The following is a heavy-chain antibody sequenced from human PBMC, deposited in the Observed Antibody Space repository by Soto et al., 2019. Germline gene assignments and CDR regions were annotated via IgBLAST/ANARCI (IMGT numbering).Heavy chain of an antibody. J-gene: IGHJ3*02. D-gene: IGHD3-10*01. CDR1: GGSISSSSYY. CDR3: ARHRSTYYYGSGSPYGAFDI. Sequence: SETLSLTCTVSGGSISSSSYYWGWIRQPPGKGLEWIGSIYYSGSTYCNPSLKSRVTISVDTSKNQFSLKLSSVTAADTAVYYCARHRSTYYYGSGSPYGAFDIWGQGTMVTVSS. V-gene: IGHV4-39*01. CDR2: IYYSGST.